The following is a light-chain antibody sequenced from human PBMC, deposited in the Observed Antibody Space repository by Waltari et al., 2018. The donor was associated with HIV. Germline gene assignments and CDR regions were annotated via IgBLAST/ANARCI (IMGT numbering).Light chain of an antibody. J-gene: IGKJ4*01. V-gene: IGKV3-15*01. CDR2: GAS. CDR1: HSVSNN. Sequence: EIVMTQSPVTLSVSPGKRATLSCKATHSVSNNLAWYQQKPGQAPRLLIYGASTRATGIPARFSGRWSGTEFALTISSLQSEDFAVYYCLQYNNWPLLTFGGGTKVEI. CDR3: LQYNNWPLLT.